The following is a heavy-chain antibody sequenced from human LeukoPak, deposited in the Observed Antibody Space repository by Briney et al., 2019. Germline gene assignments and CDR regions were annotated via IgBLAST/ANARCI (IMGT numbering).Heavy chain of an antibody. V-gene: IGHV4-31*03. D-gene: IGHD3-22*01. CDR3: ARGVEDSSGYYSYSDC. J-gene: IGHJ4*02. CDR2: IYYSGST. CDR1: GGSISSGGYY. Sequence: SETLSLTCTVSGGSISSGGYYWSWIRQHPGKGLEWIGYIYYSGSTYYNPSLKSRVTISVDTSKNQFSLKLSSVTAADTAVYYCARGVEDSSGYYSYSDCWGQGTLVTVSS.